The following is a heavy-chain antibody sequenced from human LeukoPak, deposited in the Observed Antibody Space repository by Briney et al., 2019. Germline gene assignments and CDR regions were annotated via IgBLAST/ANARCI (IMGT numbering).Heavy chain of an antibody. CDR1: GGXISSYY. D-gene: IGHD4-23*01. Sequence: PSETLSLTCSVSGGXISSYYCSWIRQPPGKGLEWIGYIYYSGSTNYNPSLKSRVTISVDTSKNQFSLKLSSVTAADTAVYYCARHSYGGRHFDYWGQGTLVTVSS. V-gene: IGHV4-59*08. CDR2: IYYSGST. J-gene: IGHJ4*02. CDR3: ARHSYGGRHFDY.